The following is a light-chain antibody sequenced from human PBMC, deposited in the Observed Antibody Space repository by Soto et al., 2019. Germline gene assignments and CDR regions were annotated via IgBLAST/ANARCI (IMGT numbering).Light chain of an antibody. CDR3: SSYTSSSTLV. CDR2: EVS. V-gene: IGLV2-14*01. Sequence: QSALTQPASVSGSPGQSITISCTGTSSDVGGYNYVSWYQQHPGKAPKLMIYEVSNRPSWVSNRFSGSKSVNTASLTISGLQADDESDYYCSSYTSSSTLVFGGGTKLTVL. CDR1: SSDVGGYNY. J-gene: IGLJ2*01.